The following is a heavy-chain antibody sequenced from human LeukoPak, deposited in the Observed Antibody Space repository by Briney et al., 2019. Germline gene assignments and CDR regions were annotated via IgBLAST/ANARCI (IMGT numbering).Heavy chain of an antibody. CDR2: ISAYNGKK. V-gene: IGHV1-18*01. CDR3: ATAGSGGAHVNAFDI. Sequence: ASVKVSCKASGYTFTSYGITWVRQAPGQGLEWMGWISAYNGKKTYAQNFQGRVAMTTDTSTSTTYMELRSLRSDDTAVYHCATAGSGGAHVNAFDIWGQGTVVTVSS. CDR1: GYTFTSYG. D-gene: IGHD4/OR15-4a*01. J-gene: IGHJ3*02.